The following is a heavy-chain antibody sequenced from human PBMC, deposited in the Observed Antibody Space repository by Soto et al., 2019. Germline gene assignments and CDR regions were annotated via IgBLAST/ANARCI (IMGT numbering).Heavy chain of an antibody. CDR3: ARGSGSSWYTYYYYGMDV. CDR2: MNPNSGNT. D-gene: IGHD6-13*01. CDR1: GYTFTSYD. J-gene: IGHJ6*02. Sequence: VASVKVSCKASGYTFTSYDINWVRQATGQGLEWMGWMNPNSGNTGYAQKFQGRVTMTRNTSISTAYMELSSLRSEDTAVYYCARGSGSSWYTYYYYGMDVWGQGTTVTVSS. V-gene: IGHV1-8*01.